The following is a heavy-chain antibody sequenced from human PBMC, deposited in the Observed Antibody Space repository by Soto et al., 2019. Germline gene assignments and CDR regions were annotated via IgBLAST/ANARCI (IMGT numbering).Heavy chain of an antibody. D-gene: IGHD6-13*01. CDR1: GGTFSSYA. CDR3: ARDLAAGNCDY. V-gene: IGHV1-18*01. J-gene: IGHJ4*02. CDR2: ISAYNGNI. Sequence: ASVKVSCKASGGTFSSYAISWVRQAPGQGLEWMGWISAYNGNINYAQKLQGRVTMTTDTSTSTAYMELRSLRSDDTAVYYCARDLAAGNCDYWGQGTLVTVSS.